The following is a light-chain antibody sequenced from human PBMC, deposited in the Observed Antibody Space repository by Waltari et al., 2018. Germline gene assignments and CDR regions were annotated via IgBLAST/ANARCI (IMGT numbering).Light chain of an antibody. CDR3: QQSYSTPG. CDR1: QSISSY. J-gene: IGKJ4*01. CDR2: AAS. Sequence: DIQMTQSPSSLSASVGDRVTITCRASQSISSYLNWYQQKPGKVPKLLIYAASSLQSGVPSRFSGSGSGTDVTLTISILQPEDFATYYCQQSYSTPGFGGGTKVEIK. V-gene: IGKV1-39*01.